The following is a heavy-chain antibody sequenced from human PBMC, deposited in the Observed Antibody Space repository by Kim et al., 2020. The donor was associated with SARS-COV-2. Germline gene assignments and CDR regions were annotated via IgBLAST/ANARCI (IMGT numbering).Heavy chain of an antibody. J-gene: IGHJ2*01. CDR2: ISSSGSTI. V-gene: IGHV3-48*03. CDR3: ARGFEGHCSSTSCYAWYFDL. CDR1: GFTFSSYE. Sequence: GGSLRLSCAASGFTFSSYEMNWVRQAPGKGLEWVSYISSSGSTIYYADSVKGRFTISRDNAKNSLYLQMNSLRAEDTAVYYCARGFEGHCSSTSCYAWYFDLWGRGTLVTVSS. D-gene: IGHD2-2*01.